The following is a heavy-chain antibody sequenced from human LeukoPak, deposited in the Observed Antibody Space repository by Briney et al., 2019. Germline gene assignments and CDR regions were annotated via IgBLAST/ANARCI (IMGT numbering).Heavy chain of an antibody. CDR2: ITGSAGST. CDR3: AKSSYYDSSGYYREYYFDY. D-gene: IGHD3-22*01. CDR1: GFTFSYYS. J-gene: IGHJ4*02. Sequence: GGSLRLSCAASGFTFSYYSMSWVRQAPGKGLEWVSGITGSAGSTHYADSVKGRFTISRDNTKNTLHLQMNSLRAEDTAIYYCAKSSYYDSSGYYREYYFDYWGQGTLVTASS. V-gene: IGHV3-23*01.